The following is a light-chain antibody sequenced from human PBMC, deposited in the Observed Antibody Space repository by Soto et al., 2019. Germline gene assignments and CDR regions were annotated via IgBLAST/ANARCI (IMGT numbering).Light chain of an antibody. CDR3: SSYTSSSTYV. J-gene: IGLJ1*01. CDR2: EGS. Sequence: QSVLTQPASVSGSPGQSITISCTGTSSDVGGYNYVSWYQQHPGKAPKLMIYEGSNRPSGVSNRFSGSKSGNAASLTISGLQAEEDADYYCSSYTSSSTYVFGTGTKLTVL. V-gene: IGLV2-14*01. CDR1: SSDVGGYNY.